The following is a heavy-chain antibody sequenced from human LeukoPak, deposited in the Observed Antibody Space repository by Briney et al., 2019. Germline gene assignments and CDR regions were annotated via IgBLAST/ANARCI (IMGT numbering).Heavy chain of an antibody. D-gene: IGHD3-22*01. J-gene: IGHJ4*02. Sequence: PGRSLRLSCAASGFTFSSYAMHWVRQAPGKGLEWVAVISYDGSNKYYADSVKGRFTISRDNSKNTLYLQMNSLRAEDTAVYYCAKAANYDSSGFRPVGQAGWVLDYWGQGTLVTVSS. CDR2: ISYDGSNK. V-gene: IGHV3-30-3*01. CDR3: AKAANYDSSGFRPVGQAGWVLDY. CDR1: GFTFSSYA.